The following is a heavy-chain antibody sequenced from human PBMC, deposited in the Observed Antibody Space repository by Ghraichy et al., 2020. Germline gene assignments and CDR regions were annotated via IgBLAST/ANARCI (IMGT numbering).Heavy chain of an antibody. CDR3: ARGSKVVRFYYYDGMDV. D-gene: IGHD4-23*01. V-gene: IGHV3-48*02. Sequence: GGSLRLSCVGSEFTFSGYSMNWVRQSPGKGLEWVSYMTSSGRTKSYADSVKGRFTISRDNAQNSLYLEMNSLRDEDTAGYYCARGSKVVRFYYYDGMDVWGQGTTVTVSS. J-gene: IGHJ6*02. CDR1: EFTFSGYS. CDR2: MTSSGRTK.